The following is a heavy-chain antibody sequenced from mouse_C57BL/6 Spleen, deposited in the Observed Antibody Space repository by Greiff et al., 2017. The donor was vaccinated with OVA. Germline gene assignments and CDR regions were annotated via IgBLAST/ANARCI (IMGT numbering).Heavy chain of an antibody. J-gene: IGHJ3*01. Sequence: VKLQESGAELVRPGTSVKVSCKASGYAFTNYLIEWVKQRPGQGLEWIGVINPGSGGTNYNEKFKGKATLTADKSSSTAYMQLSSLTSEDSAVYFCARDYSNSWFAYWGQGTLVTVSA. D-gene: IGHD2-5*01. CDR2: INPGSGGT. CDR3: ARDYSNSWFAY. CDR1: GYAFTNYL. V-gene: IGHV1-54*01.